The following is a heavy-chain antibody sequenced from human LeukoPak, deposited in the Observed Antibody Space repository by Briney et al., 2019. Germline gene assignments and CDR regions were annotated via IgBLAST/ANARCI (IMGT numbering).Heavy chain of an antibody. V-gene: IGHV4-4*07. Sequence: SETLSLTCTVSVGSISNFYWTWIRQPAGKGLEWIGRIYASETTNYNPSLKSRVTISVDKSKNQFSLKLTSVTAADTAVYYCVKGQRYNRDDDAIDRRGQGAIVIVSS. CDR3: VKGQRYNRDDDAIDR. D-gene: IGHD1-14*01. CDR1: VGSISNFY. J-gene: IGHJ3*02. CDR2: IYASETT.